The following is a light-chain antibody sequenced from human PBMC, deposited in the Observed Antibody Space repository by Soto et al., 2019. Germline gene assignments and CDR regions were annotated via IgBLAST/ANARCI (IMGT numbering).Light chain of an antibody. CDR1: QSISSW. CDR3: QQYYTYPWT. CDR2: MAS. V-gene: IGKV1-5*03. J-gene: IGKJ1*01. Sequence: IQMTQSPSNLSTSVGDRVTITCRASQSISSWLAWYQQKPGKAPNLLIYMASSVESGVPSRFSGSGSGTEFTLTISSLQPDDYATYYCQQYYTYPWTFGQGTKVDIK.